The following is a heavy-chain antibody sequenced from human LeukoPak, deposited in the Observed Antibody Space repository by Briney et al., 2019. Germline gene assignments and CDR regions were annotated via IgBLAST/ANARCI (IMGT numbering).Heavy chain of an antibody. CDR2: ISGSGGST. Sequence: GGSLRLSCAASGFTFSSYAMSWVRQAPGKGLEWVSAISGSGGSTYYADSVKGRFTISRDNSKNTLYLQMNSLRAEDTAVYYCAKGSSRGYYGSGSPNWFDPWGQGTLVTVSS. V-gene: IGHV3-23*01. CDR1: GFTFSSYA. D-gene: IGHD3-10*01. CDR3: AKGSSRGYYGSGSPNWFDP. J-gene: IGHJ5*02.